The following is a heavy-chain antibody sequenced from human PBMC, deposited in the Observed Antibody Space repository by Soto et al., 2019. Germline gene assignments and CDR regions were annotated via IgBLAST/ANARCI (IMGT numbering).Heavy chain of an antibody. CDR3: AKDLADPCSGGSCYSGAFDI. CDR2: ISGSGGST. J-gene: IGHJ3*02. D-gene: IGHD2-15*01. Sequence: GESLKISCAASGFTFSSYAMSWVRQAPGKGLEWVSAISGSGGSTYYADSVKGRFTISRDNSKNTLYLQMNSLRAEDTAVYYCAKDLADPCSGGSCYSGAFDIWGQGTMVTVSS. V-gene: IGHV3-23*01. CDR1: GFTFSSYA.